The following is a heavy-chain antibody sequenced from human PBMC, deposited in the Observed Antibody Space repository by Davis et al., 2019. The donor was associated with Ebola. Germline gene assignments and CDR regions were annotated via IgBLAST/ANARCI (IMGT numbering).Heavy chain of an antibody. CDR1: GFTFSSYW. Sequence: GGSLRLSCAASGFTFSSYWMSWVRQAPGKGLEWVANIKQDGSEKYYVDSVKGRFTISRDNAKNSLYLQMNSLRAEDTAVYYCARVPYGDYVGYFDYWGQGTLVTVSS. D-gene: IGHD4-17*01. J-gene: IGHJ4*02. CDR2: IKQDGSEK. V-gene: IGHV3-7*01. CDR3: ARVPYGDYVGYFDY.